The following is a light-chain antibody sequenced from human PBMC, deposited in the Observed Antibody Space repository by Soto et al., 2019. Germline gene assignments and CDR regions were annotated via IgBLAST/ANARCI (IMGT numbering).Light chain of an antibody. Sequence: DIQMTQSPSSLSASVGNRGSISCRASQGISNHLAWYQQKPGKAPKVLIYAASTLQPGVPSRFSGSGSGTDFTLTIYSLQPDDIATYYCQNYDSAPITFGQGTRLEIK. CDR1: QGISNH. J-gene: IGKJ5*01. V-gene: IGKV1-27*01. CDR2: AAS. CDR3: QNYDSAPIT.